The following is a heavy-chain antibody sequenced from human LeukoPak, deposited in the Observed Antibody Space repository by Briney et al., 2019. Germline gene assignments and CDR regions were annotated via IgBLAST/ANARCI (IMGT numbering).Heavy chain of an antibody. V-gene: IGHV3-53*01. J-gene: IGHJ4*02. CDR1: GFTVSSNY. D-gene: IGHD5-18*01. Sequence: PGGSLRLSCAASGFTVSSNYMSWVRQAPGKGLEWVSVIYSGGSTYYADSVKGRFTISRDNSKNTLYLQMNSLRAEDTAVYYCARAGRRYSYGFDYWGQGTLVTVSS. CDR3: ARAGRRYSYGFDY. CDR2: IYSGGST.